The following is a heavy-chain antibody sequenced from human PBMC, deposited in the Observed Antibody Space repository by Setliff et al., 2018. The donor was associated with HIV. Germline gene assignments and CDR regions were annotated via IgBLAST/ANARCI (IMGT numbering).Heavy chain of an antibody. CDR1: GVSGGSMFTPNHY. CDR3: ARQGRQFNWNYVGPFDP. CDR2: IYASGGA. Sequence: SETLSLTCIVSGVSGGSMFTPNHYWSWIRKPAGKGLEWIGHIYASGGANVNPSFRSRVTMSDDTSKNQFSLTLTSVTAADTAIYFCARQGRQFNWNYVGPFDPWGQGTLVTVSS. V-gene: IGHV4-4*07. J-gene: IGHJ5*02. D-gene: IGHD1-7*01.